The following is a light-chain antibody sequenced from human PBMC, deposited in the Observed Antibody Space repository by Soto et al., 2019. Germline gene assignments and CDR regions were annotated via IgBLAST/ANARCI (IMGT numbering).Light chain of an antibody. Sequence: DIQMPQSPSTLSASVGDRSTITCRASQSISSWLAWYQQKPGKAPKLLIYDASSLESGVPSRFSGSGSGTEFTLTISSLQPDDVATYYCQQYNTYWTFGQGTKVDIK. V-gene: IGKV1-5*01. CDR1: QSISSW. CDR2: DAS. CDR3: QQYNTYWT. J-gene: IGKJ1*01.